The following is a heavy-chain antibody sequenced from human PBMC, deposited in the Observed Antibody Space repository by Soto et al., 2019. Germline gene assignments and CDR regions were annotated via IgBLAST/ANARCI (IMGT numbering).Heavy chain of an antibody. CDR2: IYYSGST. CDR1: GGSISSGGYY. Sequence: SETLSLTCTVSGGSISSGGYYWSWIRQHPGKGLEWIGYIYYSGSTYYNPSLKSRVTISVDTSKNQFSLKLSSVTAADTAVYYCARRAQDYGDLHYFDSGGQGTLVTVSS. D-gene: IGHD4-17*01. CDR3: ARRAQDYGDLHYFDS. V-gene: IGHV4-31*02. J-gene: IGHJ4*02.